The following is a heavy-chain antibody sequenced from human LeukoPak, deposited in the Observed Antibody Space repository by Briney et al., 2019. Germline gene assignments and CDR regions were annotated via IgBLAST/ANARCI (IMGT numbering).Heavy chain of an antibody. V-gene: IGHV3-7*01. CDR1: GFPFSSYW. CDR3: AKAFGWELTDSVDY. D-gene: IGHD1-26*01. CDR2: IKQDGSKK. J-gene: IGHJ4*02. Sequence: GGSLRLSCVASGFPFSSYWMTWVRQAPGKGLEWVANIKQDGSKKSYVDSVKGRFTISRDNSKNTLYLQMNSLRAEDTAVYYCAKAFGWELTDSVDYWGQGTLVTVSS.